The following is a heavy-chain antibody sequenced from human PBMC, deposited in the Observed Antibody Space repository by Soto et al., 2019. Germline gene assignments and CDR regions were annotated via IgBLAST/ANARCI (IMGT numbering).Heavy chain of an antibody. V-gene: IGHV3-23*01. D-gene: IGHD3-10*01. J-gene: IGHJ6*02. CDR2: ISGTGANT. Sequence: EEQLLESGGGLVQPGGSLRLSCAASGFTFSSSAMSWVRQAPGKGLEWVSAISGTGANTYYADYVKGRFTVSRDNAENTLYLQLNSLRTEDTAAYYCARTDKMVWGVKLGMDVWGQGTTVTVSS. CDR1: GFTFSSSA. CDR3: ARTDKMVWGVKLGMDV.